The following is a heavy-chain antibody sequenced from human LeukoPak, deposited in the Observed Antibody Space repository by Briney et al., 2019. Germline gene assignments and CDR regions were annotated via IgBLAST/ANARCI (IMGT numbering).Heavy chain of an antibody. J-gene: IGHJ6*02. CDR1: GFTFSSYD. CDR2: IGTAGDT. V-gene: IGHV3-13*01. CDR3: ARGAPTRNSSSWYWSYYYYYYGMDV. Sequence: GGSLRLSCAASGFTFSSYDMHWVRQATGKGLEWVSAIGTAGDTYYPGSVKGRFTISRENAKNSLYLQMNSLRAGDTAVYYCARGAPTRNSSSWYWSYYYYYYGMDVWGQGTTVTVSS. D-gene: IGHD6-13*01.